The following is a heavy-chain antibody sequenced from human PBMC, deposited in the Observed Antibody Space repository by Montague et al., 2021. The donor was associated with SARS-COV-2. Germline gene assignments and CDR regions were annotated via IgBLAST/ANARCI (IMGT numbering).Heavy chain of an antibody. Sequence: SETLSLTCSVSGTSITSYYWNWIRQPPGKGLEWIGYISDSGGTNYSPSLKSRVTMSVDTSKNQMSLKLTSVTAADTAVYYCARGCLSYFGAGSHCYGMDVWGQGTTVTVSS. J-gene: IGHJ6*02. V-gene: IGHV4-59*01. CDR1: GTSITSYY. D-gene: IGHD3-10*01. CDR2: ISDSGGT. CDR3: ARGCLSYFGAGSHCYGMDV.